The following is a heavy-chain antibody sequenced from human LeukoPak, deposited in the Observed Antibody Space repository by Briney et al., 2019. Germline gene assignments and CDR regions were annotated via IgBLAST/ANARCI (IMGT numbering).Heavy chain of an antibody. CDR1: GFIFSSHW. CDR3: VRYRDGEYDF. D-gene: IGHD4-17*01. CDR2: IKQDGSGK. Sequence: GGSLRLSCAGSGFIFSSHWMIWVRQAPGKGLEWVANIKQDGSGKYYVDSVKGRFTISRDNTKSSMYLEMNSLRAEDTAVYHCVRYRDGEYDFWGQGSLVTVSS. J-gene: IGHJ4*02. V-gene: IGHV3-7*01.